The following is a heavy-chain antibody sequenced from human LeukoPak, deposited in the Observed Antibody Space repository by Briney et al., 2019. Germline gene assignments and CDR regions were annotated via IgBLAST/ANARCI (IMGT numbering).Heavy chain of an antibody. Sequence: GGSLRLSCAASGFTLSTFNMNWVRQAPGKGLEWVSSISTSSRYIYYRDSVKGRFTISRDDAKNSLYLQMNSLTVEDTAVYYCARADCSGSTCYLRHSWFDPWGQGTLVTVSS. V-gene: IGHV3-21*06. CDR2: ISTSSRYI. CDR1: GFTLSTFN. D-gene: IGHD2-2*01. CDR3: ARADCSGSTCYLRHSWFDP. J-gene: IGHJ5*02.